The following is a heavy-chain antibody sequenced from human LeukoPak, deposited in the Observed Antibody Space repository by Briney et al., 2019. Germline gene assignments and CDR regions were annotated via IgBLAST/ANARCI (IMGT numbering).Heavy chain of an antibody. CDR1: GGSISTYY. V-gene: IGHV4-59*01. J-gene: IGHJ3*02. D-gene: IGHD4-17*01. CDR3: AREPHDSGAVPGI. Sequence: PSETLSLTCTVSGGSISTYYWSWIRQPPGKGLEWIGYVYYSGTTNYKYKSSLKSRVTISVDTSKNQFSLRLSSVTAADTAVYYCAREPHDSGAVPGIWGQGTMVTVSS. CDR2: VYYSGTT.